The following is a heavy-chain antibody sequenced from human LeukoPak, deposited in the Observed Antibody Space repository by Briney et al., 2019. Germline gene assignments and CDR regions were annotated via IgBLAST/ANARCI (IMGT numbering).Heavy chain of an antibody. CDR1: GFSVGGYW. D-gene: IGHD5-12*01. J-gene: IGHJ4*02. CDR2: INSDGSSI. V-gene: IGHV3-74*01. CDR3: TRGASGYGNFDY. Sequence: GGSLRLSCAAPGFSVGGYWMHWVRHGPGMGPVWVSRINSDGSSISYADSVKGRFSISRDNAKNTLYLQMNSLRAEDTAVYYCTRGASGYGNFDYWGQGTLVTVSS.